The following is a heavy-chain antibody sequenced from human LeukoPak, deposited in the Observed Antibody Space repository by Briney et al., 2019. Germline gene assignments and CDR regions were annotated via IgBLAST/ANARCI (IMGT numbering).Heavy chain of an antibody. CDR3: VGTMVRGVIRMDV. D-gene: IGHD3-10*01. Sequence: PGGSLRLSCAASGFTVSSNYMSWVRQAPGKGLEWVSVIYSGGSTYYADSVKGRFTISRDNSKNTLYLQMNSLRAEDTAVYYCVGTMVRGVIRMDVWGQGTTVNVSS. CDR1: GFTVSSNY. CDR2: IYSGGST. J-gene: IGHJ6*02. V-gene: IGHV3-66*01.